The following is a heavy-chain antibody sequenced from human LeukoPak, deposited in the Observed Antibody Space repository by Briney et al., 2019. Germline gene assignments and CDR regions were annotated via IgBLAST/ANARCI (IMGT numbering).Heavy chain of an antibody. CDR1: GGSISSYY. Sequence: SETLSLTCTVSGGSISSYYWSWIRQPPGKGLEWIGYIYYSGSTNYNPSLKSRVTISVDTSKNQFSLKLSSVTAADTAVYYCARERAGEGALDIWGQGTMVTVSP. D-gene: IGHD3-10*01. V-gene: IGHV4-59*01. J-gene: IGHJ3*02. CDR3: ARERAGEGALDI. CDR2: IYYSGST.